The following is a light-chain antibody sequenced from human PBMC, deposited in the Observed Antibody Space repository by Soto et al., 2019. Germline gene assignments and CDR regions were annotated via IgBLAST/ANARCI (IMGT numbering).Light chain of an antibody. CDR3: QQYNSYYT. CDR2: KAS. CDR1: QSIISSL. Sequence: DIQMTQSPSTLSASVGDRVTITCRASQSIISSLLAWYQQKPGKPPKLLIYKASTLQSGVPSRFSGSGSGTEFTLTISSLQPDDFAIYYCQQYNSYYTFGQGTRLEI. V-gene: IGKV1-5*03. J-gene: IGKJ2*01.